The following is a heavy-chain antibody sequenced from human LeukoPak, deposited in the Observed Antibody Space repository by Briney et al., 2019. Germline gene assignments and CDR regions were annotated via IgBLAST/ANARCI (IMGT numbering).Heavy chain of an antibody. D-gene: IGHD2-15*01. CDR2: IYYSGST. CDR1: GGSISSYY. CDR3: ARSPVGAELLTYYYYMDV. V-gene: IGHV4-59*01. Sequence: PSETLSLTCTVSGGSISSYYWSWIRQPPGKGLEWIGYIYYSGSTSYNPSLKSRVTISVDTSKNQFSLKLSSVTAADTAVYYCARSPVGAELLTYYYYMDVWGKGTTVTISS. J-gene: IGHJ6*03.